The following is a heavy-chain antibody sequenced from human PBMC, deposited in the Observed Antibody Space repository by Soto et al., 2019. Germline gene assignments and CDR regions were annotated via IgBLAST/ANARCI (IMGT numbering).Heavy chain of an antibody. CDR2: IIPLFGTT. J-gene: IGHJ6*02. Sequence: QVQVVQSGVEVRRPGSSVKVSCKASGDTFKNCVISWVRQAPGQGLEWMGGIIPLFGTTDFAQRFQGRLTITTDESTTTAYMELSRLISEDTATYYCAAELGVWKVSVVWGQGTTVIVSS. V-gene: IGHV1-69*01. CDR1: GDTFKNCV. CDR3: AAELGVWKVSVV. D-gene: IGHD7-27*01.